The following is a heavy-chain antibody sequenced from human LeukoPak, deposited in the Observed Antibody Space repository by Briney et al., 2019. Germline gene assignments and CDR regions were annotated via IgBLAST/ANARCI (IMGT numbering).Heavy chain of an antibody. CDR2: INPRGGST. D-gene: IGHD3-3*01. V-gene: IGHV1-46*01. J-gene: IGHJ4*02. CDR3: ARRGRHYYNSDF. CDR1: GYTFTSYH. Sequence: ASVKVSCKASGYTFTSYHMHWVRQAPGQALEWMGVINPRGGSTSYAQKFQGRVAMTRDMSTSTVYMELSSLGSEDTAVYYCARRGRHYYNSDFWGQGTLVTVSS.